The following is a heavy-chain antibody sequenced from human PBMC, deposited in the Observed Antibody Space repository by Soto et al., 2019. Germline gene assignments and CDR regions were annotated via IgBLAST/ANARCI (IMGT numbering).Heavy chain of an antibody. CDR1: GFTFSSSA. V-gene: IGHV3-23*01. CDR3: AKDRSPGATTWNVY. J-gene: IGHJ1*01. Sequence: GGSLRLSCVVSGFTFSSSAINWVRQAPGKGLEWVSTISGSGVAKFYADSVKGRFTISRDNSNNTASLQMNSLRAENAAVYYCAKDRSPGATTWNVYWGQGTLVTVSS. CDR2: ISGSGVAK. D-gene: IGHD1-1*01.